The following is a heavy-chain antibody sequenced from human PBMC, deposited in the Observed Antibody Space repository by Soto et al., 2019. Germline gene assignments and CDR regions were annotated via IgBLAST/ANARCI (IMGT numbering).Heavy chain of an antibody. CDR2: ISYDGSNK. Sequence: QVQLVESGGGVVQPGRSLRLSCAASGFTFSSYAMHWVRQAPGKGLEWVAVISYDGSNKYYADSVKGRFTISRDNSKNSLYMQMNSTRVANTAVYYCERAVGGVAAKSVYYYYYGMDVWGQGTTVTVSS. J-gene: IGHJ6*02. CDR3: ERAVGGVAAKSVYYYYYGMDV. V-gene: IGHV3-30-3*01. D-gene: IGHD2-15*01. CDR1: GFTFSSYA.